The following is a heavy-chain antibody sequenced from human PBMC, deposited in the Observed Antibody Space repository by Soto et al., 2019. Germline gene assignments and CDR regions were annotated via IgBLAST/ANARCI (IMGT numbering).Heavy chain of an antibody. D-gene: IGHD2-2*01. V-gene: IGHV3-30*03. Sequence: QVQLVESGGGVVQPGRSLRLSCAASGFTFSSYGMHWVRQAPGKALEWVAVISYDGSNTYYADSVKGRFTISRDNSNTPLYLQMNCLRAVDTAVYYCAVPAAIRGEYYYYGIDVWGQGSTVTVSS. J-gene: IGHJ6*02. CDR1: GFTFSSYG. CDR2: ISYDGSNT. CDR3: AVPAAIRGEYYYYGIDV.